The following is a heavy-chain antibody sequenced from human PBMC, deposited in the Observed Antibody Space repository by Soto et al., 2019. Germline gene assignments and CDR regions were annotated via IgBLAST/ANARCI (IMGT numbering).Heavy chain of an antibody. Sequence: EVQLLESGGGLVQPGGSLRLSCAASGFTFSSYAMSWVRQAPGKGLEWVSAISGSGGSTYYADSVKGRFTISRDNPKNTLYLQMNSLRAEDTAVYYCAKLSGRGYYDYIWGSYRFDYWGQGTLVTVSS. D-gene: IGHD3-16*02. CDR3: AKLSGRGYYDYIWGSYRFDY. CDR2: ISGSGGST. CDR1: GFTFSSYA. V-gene: IGHV3-23*01. J-gene: IGHJ4*02.